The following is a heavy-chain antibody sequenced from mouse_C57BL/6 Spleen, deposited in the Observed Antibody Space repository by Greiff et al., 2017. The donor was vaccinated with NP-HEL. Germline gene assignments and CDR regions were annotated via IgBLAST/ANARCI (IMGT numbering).Heavy chain of an antibody. CDR3: ARGGTTVVAYWYFDV. V-gene: IGHV3-6*01. Sequence: EVKLQESGPGLVKPSQSLSLTCSVTGYSITSGYYWNWIRQFPGNKLEWMGYIRYDGSNNYNPSLKNRISITRDTSKNQFFLKLNSVTTEDTASYYCARGGTTVVAYWYFDVWGTGTTVTVSS. CDR1: GYSITSGYY. D-gene: IGHD1-1*01. CDR2: IRYDGSN. J-gene: IGHJ1*03.